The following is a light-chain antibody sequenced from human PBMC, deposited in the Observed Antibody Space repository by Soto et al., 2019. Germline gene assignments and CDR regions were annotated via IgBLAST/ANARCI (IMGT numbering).Light chain of an antibody. J-gene: IGLJ1*01. V-gene: IGLV1-40*01. CDR3: QSYDSSLSGYG. Sequence: QSALTQPPSVSGAPGQRVTISCTGSSSNIGAGYDVHWYQQLPGTAPKLLIYANTNRPSGVPGRFSGSKSGTSASLAITGRQAEDEADYYCQSYDSSLSGYGFGTGTKFTVL. CDR2: ANT. CDR1: SSNIGAGYD.